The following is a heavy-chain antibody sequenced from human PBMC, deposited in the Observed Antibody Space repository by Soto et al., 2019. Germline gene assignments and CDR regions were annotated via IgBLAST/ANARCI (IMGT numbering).Heavy chain of an antibody. D-gene: IGHD3-10*01. Sequence: QVQLVRSGAEVKKPGSSVKVSCKASGGTFSSYAISWVRQAPGQGLEWMGGIIPIFGTANYAQKFQGRVTITADESTSTAYMELSSLRSEDTAVYYCASPYGSGSYAMGGYYYYGMDVWGQGTTVTVSS. CDR2: IIPIFGTA. J-gene: IGHJ6*02. CDR1: GGTFSSYA. V-gene: IGHV1-69*01. CDR3: ASPYGSGSYAMGGYYYYGMDV.